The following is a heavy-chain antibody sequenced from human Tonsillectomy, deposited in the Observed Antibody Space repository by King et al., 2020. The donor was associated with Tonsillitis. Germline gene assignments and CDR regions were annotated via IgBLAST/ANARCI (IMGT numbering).Heavy chain of an antibody. CDR1: GGSFSGYY. CDR2: INHSGST. Sequence: VQLQQWGAGLLKPSETLSLTCAAYGGSFSGYYWNWIRQPPGKGLEWIGEINHSGSTNYNPSLKSRVTISVDTSKSQFALKLSSVTAADTAVYYCARGETLQGDWFDPWGQGTLVTVSS. V-gene: IGHV4-34*01. J-gene: IGHJ5*02. D-gene: IGHD4-11*01. CDR3: ARGETLQGDWFDP.